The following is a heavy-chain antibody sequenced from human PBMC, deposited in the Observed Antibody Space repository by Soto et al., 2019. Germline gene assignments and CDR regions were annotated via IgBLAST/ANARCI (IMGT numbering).Heavy chain of an antibody. V-gene: IGHV4-31*03. J-gene: IGHJ6*03. CDR1: GGSINSGGYY. CDR2: IYYSGST. D-gene: IGHD5-12*01. Sequence: QVQLQESGPGLVKPSQTLSLTCTVSGGSINSGGYYWSWIRQHPGKGLEWIGYIYYSGSTYYNPSLKSRVTISVDTSKNQFSLKLSSVTAADTAVYYCARAQYIGNYYYYMDVWGKGTTVTVSS. CDR3: ARAQYIGNYYYYMDV.